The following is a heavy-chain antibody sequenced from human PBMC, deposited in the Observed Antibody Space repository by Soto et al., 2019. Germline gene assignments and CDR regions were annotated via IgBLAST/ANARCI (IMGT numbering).Heavy chain of an antibody. CDR2: IYYSGST. CDR1: GGSISSGGYH. Sequence: TLSPTCTVSGGSISSGGYHWSWIRQHPGKGLEWIGYIYYSGSTYYNPSLKSRVTISVDTSKNQFSLKLSSVTAADTAVYYCARGKNWFDPWGQGTLVTVSS. V-gene: IGHV4-31*03. J-gene: IGHJ5*02. CDR3: ARGKNWFDP.